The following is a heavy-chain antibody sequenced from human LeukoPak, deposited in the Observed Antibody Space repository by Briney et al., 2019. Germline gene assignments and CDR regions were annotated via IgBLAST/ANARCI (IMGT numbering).Heavy chain of an antibody. CDR1: GYSFSGYY. V-gene: IGHV1-2*02. CDR3: ARPGADAFDI. Sequence: DSVTLSCKVSGYSFSGYYKHWVRQPPGQGLEWMGLINPNSGGTNYAQQFQSRVTMTRDTSISPAYMELSRLRSHDTAVYYCARPGADAFDIWGQGTMVTVSS. J-gene: IGHJ3*02. D-gene: IGHD3-10*01. CDR2: INPNSGGT.